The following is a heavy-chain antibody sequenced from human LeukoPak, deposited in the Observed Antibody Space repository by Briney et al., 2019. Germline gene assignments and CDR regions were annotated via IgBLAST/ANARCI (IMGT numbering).Heavy chain of an antibody. CDR2: ISSSSSYI. V-gene: IGHV3-21*01. CDR1: GFTFSSYG. J-gene: IGHJ4*02. CDR3: ARFYAYQFDY. Sequence: GGSLRLSCAASGFTFSSYGMNWVRQAPGKGLEWVSFISSSSSYIYYADSVKGRFTISRDNAKNTLYLQMNSLRAEDTAVYYCARFYAYQFDYWGQGTLVTVSS. D-gene: IGHD3-16*01.